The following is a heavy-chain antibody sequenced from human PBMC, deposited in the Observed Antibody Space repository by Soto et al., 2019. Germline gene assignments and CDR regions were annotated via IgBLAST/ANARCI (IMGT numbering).Heavy chain of an antibody. CDR3: ARVVILVPTASTHYYYHMDV. D-gene: IGHD2-2*01. V-gene: IGHV1-69*01. Sequence: QVQLVQSGAEVRKPGSSVTVSCKASGGTFSNYAISWVRHAPGQGLEWMGGIIPIVGTGSYAQKFQGRVTITEDEPTTTAYMELSSLRFEDTAVYYCARVVILVPTASTHYYYHMDVWGPGTTVTVSS. J-gene: IGHJ6*02. CDR1: GGTFSNYA. CDR2: IIPIVGTG.